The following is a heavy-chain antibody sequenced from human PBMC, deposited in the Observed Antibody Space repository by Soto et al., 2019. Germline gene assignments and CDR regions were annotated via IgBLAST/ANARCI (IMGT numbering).Heavy chain of an antibody. CDR1: GFTFSSYG. Sequence: VQLLESGGGLVQPGGSLRLSCAASGFTFSSYGMHWVRQAPGKGLDWVAVIWYDGSNKYYADPVKGRFTISRDNSKNTLYLQMNSLRVEDTAVYYCARAQYSGSYFDACDIWGQGTMVTVSS. D-gene: IGHD1-26*01. V-gene: IGHV3-33*08. J-gene: IGHJ3*02. CDR2: IWYDGSNK. CDR3: ARAQYSGSYFDACDI.